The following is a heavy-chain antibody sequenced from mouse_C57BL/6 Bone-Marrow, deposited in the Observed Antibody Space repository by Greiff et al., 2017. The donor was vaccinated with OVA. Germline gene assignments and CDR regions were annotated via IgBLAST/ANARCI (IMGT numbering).Heavy chain of an antibody. Sequence: EVKVVESEGGLVQPGSSMKLSCTASGFTFSDYYMAWVRQVPEKGLEWVANINYDGSSTYYLDSLKSRFIISRDNAKNILYLQMSSLKSEDTATYYCARASRLLRFYYFDYWGQGTTLTVSS. V-gene: IGHV5-16*01. D-gene: IGHD1-1*01. J-gene: IGHJ2*01. CDR3: ARASRLLRFYYFDY. CDR2: INYDGSST. CDR1: GFTFSDYY.